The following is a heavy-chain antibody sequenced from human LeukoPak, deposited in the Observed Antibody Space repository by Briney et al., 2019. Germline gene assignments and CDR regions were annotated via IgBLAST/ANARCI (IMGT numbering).Heavy chain of an antibody. CDR1: GFTFSNYA. Sequence: GGSLRLSCAASGFTFSNYAMSWVRQAPGKGLEWVSAISGTGGTTYYADSVKGRFTISRDSSKSTLYLQLNSLRAEDTAMYYCAKDMAAAAGTFYWGQGTLVTVSS. CDR2: ISGTGGTT. D-gene: IGHD6-13*01. CDR3: AKDMAAAAGTFY. V-gene: IGHV3-23*01. J-gene: IGHJ4*02.